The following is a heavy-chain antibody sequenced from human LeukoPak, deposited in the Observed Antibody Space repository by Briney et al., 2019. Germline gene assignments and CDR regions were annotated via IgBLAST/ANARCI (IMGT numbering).Heavy chain of an antibody. CDR3: AHKPKSGTYPRYYFDF. D-gene: IGHD1-26*01. CDR2: IYSDEAT. V-gene: IGHV2-5*02. CDR1: WFSCNTSELG. J-gene: IGHJ4*02. Sequence: SGPTLLKTTQTPTLTFTYSWFSCNTSELGGGWICQPPGKALEWLALIYSDEATRYRTSLQTRLTITKDTSTSQVVFTMSNMDPVDTGTYYCAHKPKSGTYPRYYFDFWGQGYLVTVSP.